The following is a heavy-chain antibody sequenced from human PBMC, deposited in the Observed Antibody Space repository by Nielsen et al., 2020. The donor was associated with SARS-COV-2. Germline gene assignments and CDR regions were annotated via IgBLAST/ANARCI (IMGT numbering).Heavy chain of an antibody. CDR3: AKDRGYASPGDAVDI. CDR2: ISATGINT. D-gene: IGHD6-25*01. V-gene: IGHV3-23*01. Sequence: GESLKISCAASGFTFSTYAMNWVRRAPGKGPEWVSGISATGINTYYADSVKGRFTISRDNSKNTLYLQMNSLGAEDTAVYYCAKDRGYASPGDAVDIRGQGTVVTVSS. J-gene: IGHJ3*02. CDR1: GFTFSTYA.